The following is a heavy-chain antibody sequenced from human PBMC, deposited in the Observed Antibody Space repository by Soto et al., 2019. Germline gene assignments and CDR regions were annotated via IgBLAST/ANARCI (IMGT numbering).Heavy chain of an antibody. CDR1: GFTFSSYS. J-gene: IGHJ4*02. Sequence: GGSLRLSCAASGFTFSSYSMNWVRQAPGKGLEWVSYISSSSSAIYYADSVKGRFTISRDNAKNSLYLQMNSLRDEDTAVYYCARGLYYYDSSGYWGYWGQGTLVTVSS. V-gene: IGHV3-48*02. CDR3: ARGLYYYDSSGYWGY. CDR2: ISSSSSAI. D-gene: IGHD3-22*01.